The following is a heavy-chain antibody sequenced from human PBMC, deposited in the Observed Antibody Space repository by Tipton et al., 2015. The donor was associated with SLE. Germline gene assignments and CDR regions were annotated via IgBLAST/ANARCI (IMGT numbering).Heavy chain of an antibody. CDR2: INTSGSS. CDR1: GDSITSGNYY. Sequence: TLSLTCTVSGDSITSGNYYWSWIRQAAEKGLEWIGRINTSGSSDYNPSLKSRVTISVDTSKNQFSLNMNSVTAADTAVYYCARQAHWDAFDIWGQGTKVTVSS. J-gene: IGHJ3*02. V-gene: IGHV4-61*02. CDR3: ARQAHWDAFDI. D-gene: IGHD6-6*01.